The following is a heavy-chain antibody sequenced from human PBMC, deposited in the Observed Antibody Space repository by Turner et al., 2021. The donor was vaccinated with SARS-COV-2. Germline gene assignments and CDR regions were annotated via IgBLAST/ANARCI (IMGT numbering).Heavy chain of an antibody. J-gene: IGHJ6*02. CDR2: IYYSGST. V-gene: IGHV4-59*08. Sequence: QVQLQESGPGLVKPSETLSLTCTVSGGSISSYYWSWIRQPPVKGLEWIGYIYYSGSTNYNPSLKSRVTISVDTSKNQFSLKLSSVTAADTAVYYCARHPLNYDFWSGYYYYGMDVWGQGTTVTVSS. CDR3: ARHPLNYDFWSGYYYYGMDV. CDR1: GGSISSYY. D-gene: IGHD3-3*01.